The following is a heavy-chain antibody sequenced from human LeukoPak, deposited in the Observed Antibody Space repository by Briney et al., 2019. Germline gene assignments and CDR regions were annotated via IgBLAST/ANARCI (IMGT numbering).Heavy chain of an antibody. Sequence: GGSLRLSCAASGFRFSDYWMSWVRQAPGKGLEWVASINPDGSVGKYVDSVEGRFTISRDNAKNSLYLQMNTLRAEDTALYYCARATYSHTTWRYWGQGTLVTVSS. CDR3: ARATYSHTTWRY. CDR2: INPDGSVG. J-gene: IGHJ4*02. D-gene: IGHD1-26*01. CDR1: GFRFSDYW. V-gene: IGHV3-7*01.